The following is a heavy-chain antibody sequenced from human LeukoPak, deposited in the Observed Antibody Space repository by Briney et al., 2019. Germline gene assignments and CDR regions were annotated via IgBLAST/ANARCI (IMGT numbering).Heavy chain of an antibody. V-gene: IGHV5-51*01. CDR2: IYPGDSDT. J-gene: IGHJ6*02. Sequence: GESLKISCKGSGYSFTSYWIGWVRQMPGKGLEWMGIIYPGDSDTRYSPSFQGQVTISADKSISTAYLQWSSLKASDTAMYYCARHVFHSSGWYNGMDVWGQGTTVTVSS. D-gene: IGHD6-19*01. CDR3: ARHVFHSSGWYNGMDV. CDR1: GYSFTSYW.